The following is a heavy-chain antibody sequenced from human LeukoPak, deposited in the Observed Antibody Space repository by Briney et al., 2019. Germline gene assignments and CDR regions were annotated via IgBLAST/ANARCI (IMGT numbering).Heavy chain of an antibody. Sequence: GGSLRLSCAASGFTFSSYAMHWVRQAPGKGLEYVSAISSNGGSTYYANSVKGRFTISRDNSKNTLYLQMGSLRAEDMAVYYCARSRGYCSGGSCYSNYFDYWGQGTLVTVSS. J-gene: IGHJ4*02. D-gene: IGHD2-15*01. V-gene: IGHV3-64*01. CDR3: ARSRGYCSGGSCYSNYFDY. CDR1: GFTFSSYA. CDR2: ISSNGGST.